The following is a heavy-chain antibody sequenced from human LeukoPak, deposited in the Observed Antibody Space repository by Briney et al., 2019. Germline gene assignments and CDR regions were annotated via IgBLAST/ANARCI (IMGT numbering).Heavy chain of an antibody. Sequence: GGSLRLSCAASGFTFSSYSMNWVRQAPGKGLEWVSSISGSSSYIYYADSVKGRFTISRDNAKNSLYLQMNSLRAEDTAVYYCARDWREITGTTIFDYWGQGTLVTVSS. CDR3: ARDWREITGTTIFDY. CDR1: GFTFSSYS. V-gene: IGHV3-21*01. D-gene: IGHD1-20*01. J-gene: IGHJ4*02. CDR2: ISGSSSYI.